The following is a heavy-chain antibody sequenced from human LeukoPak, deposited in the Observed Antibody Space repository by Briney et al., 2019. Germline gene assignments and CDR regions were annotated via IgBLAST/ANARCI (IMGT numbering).Heavy chain of an antibody. CDR1: GFTFSDAW. CDR3: AKAPVTTCSGAYCYPFDY. V-gene: IGHV3-23*01. D-gene: IGHD2-15*01. CDR2: ISVSGNT. Sequence: PGRSLRLSCVASGFTFSDAWMSWVRQGPGKWLEWVSAISVSGNTYHADSVKGRFTISRDSSKNTLYLQMNSLRAGDAAVYYCAKAPVTTCSGAYCYPFDYWSQGTLVTVSS. J-gene: IGHJ4*02.